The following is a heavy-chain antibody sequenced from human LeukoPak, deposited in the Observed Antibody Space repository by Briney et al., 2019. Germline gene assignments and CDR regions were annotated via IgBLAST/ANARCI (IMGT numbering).Heavy chain of an antibody. V-gene: IGHV3-7*04. J-gene: IGHJ3*02. CDR2: IKQDGSDK. Sequence: PGGSLRLSCAASGFSFSSHWMSWFRNAPGKGLEWVALIKQDGSDKHYVDSVKGRFTISRDNAKNSLYLQMNSLRADDTAVYYCAGDEGWTFDIWGQGTKVTVSS. CDR3: AGDEGWTFDI. CDR1: GFSFSSHW. D-gene: IGHD5-24*01.